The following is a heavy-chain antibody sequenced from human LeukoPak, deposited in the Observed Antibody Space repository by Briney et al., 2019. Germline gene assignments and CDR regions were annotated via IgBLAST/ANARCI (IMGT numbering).Heavy chain of an antibody. J-gene: IGHJ3*02. CDR3: ARDIVVVPAAIGHEDAFDI. D-gene: IGHD2-2*02. V-gene: IGHV1-18*01. Sequence: ASVKVSCKASGYTFTSYGISWVRQDPGQGLEWMGWISAYNGNTNYAQKLQGRVTMTTDTSTSTAYMELRSLRSDDTAVYYCARDIVVVPAAIGHEDAFDIWGQGTMVTVSS. CDR2: ISAYNGNT. CDR1: GYTFTSYG.